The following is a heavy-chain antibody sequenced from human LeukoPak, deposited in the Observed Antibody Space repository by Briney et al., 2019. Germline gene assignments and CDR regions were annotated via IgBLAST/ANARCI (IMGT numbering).Heavy chain of an antibody. CDR2: INHSGST. V-gene: IGHV4-34*01. J-gene: IGHJ5*02. CDR3: ARLRRVRFLEWSNWFDP. CDR1: GGSFSGYY. D-gene: IGHD3-3*01. Sequence: PSETLSLTCAVSGGSFSGYYWSWIRHPPGRGLEWSGEINHSGSTNYNPSLKSRVTISVDTSKNQFSLKLSSVTAADTAVYYCARLRRVRFLEWSNWFDPWGQGTLVTVSS.